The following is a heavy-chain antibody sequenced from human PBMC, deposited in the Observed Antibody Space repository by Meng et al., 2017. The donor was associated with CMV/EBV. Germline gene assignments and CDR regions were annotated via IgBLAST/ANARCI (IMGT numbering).Heavy chain of an antibody. Sequence: GESLKISCAASGFTFSNAWMSWVRQAPGKGLEWVGRIKSKTDGGTTDYAAPVKGRFTISRDDSKNTLYLQMNSLKTEDTAVYYCTTGRYYYGMDVWGQGTTVTVSS. V-gene: IGHV3-15*01. CDR1: GFTFSNAW. J-gene: IGHJ6*02. CDR3: TTGRYYYGMDV. CDR2: IKSKTDGGTT.